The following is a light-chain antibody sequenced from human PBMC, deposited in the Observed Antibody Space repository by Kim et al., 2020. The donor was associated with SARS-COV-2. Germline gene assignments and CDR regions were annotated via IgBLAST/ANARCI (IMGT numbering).Light chain of an antibody. V-gene: IGLV1-51*01. J-gene: IGLJ2*01. CDR1: SSNIGNSS. CDR3: GTWDSSLSAVV. Sequence: QKVTISCSGSSSNIGNSSVSWYQQLPGTAPKLLIYGNNKRPSGIPDRFSGSKSGTSATLGITGLQTGDEADYYCGTWDSSLSAVVFGGGTQLTVL. CDR2: GNN.